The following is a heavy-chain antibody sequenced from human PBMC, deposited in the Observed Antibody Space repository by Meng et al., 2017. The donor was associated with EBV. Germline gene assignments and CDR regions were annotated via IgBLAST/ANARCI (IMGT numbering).Heavy chain of an antibody. V-gene: IGHV4-4*02. D-gene: IGHD1-1*01. CDR2: IYHSGST. CDR3: VGTRTGTPDY. J-gene: IGHJ4*02. CDR1: GGSISSSNW. Sequence: QLQLREAGPGLVTPSGTLSIACAVSGGSISSSNWWRWPRQRPGKGLEWIGEIYHSGSTNYNPSLKSRVTISVDKSKNQFSLKLSSVTAADTAVYYCVGTRTGTPDYWGQGTLVTVSS.